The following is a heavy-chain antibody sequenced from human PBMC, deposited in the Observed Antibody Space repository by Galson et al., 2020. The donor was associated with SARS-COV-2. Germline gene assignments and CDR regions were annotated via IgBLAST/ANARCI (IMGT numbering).Heavy chain of an antibody. J-gene: IGHJ3*01. D-gene: IGHD3-9*01. V-gene: IGHV2-70*04. CDR2: IDWDDDK. CDR3: ARAYCDILTGYLAAFDV. CDR1: GFSLSTSGMR. Sequence: PTLVKPTQTLTLTCTFSGFSLSTSGMRVSWIRQPPGKALAWLARIDWDDDKFYSTSLKTRLTISTDTSKNQVVLTMTNMDPVDTATYYCARAYCDILTGYLAAFDVWVQGAIVTVSS.